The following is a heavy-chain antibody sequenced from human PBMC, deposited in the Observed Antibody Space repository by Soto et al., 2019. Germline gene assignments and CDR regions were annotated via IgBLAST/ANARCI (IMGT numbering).Heavy chain of an antibody. V-gene: IGHV1-2*04. J-gene: IGHJ6*02. CDR2: INPNSGGT. D-gene: IGHD2-15*01. CDR1: GYTFTGYY. Sequence: ASVKVSCKASGYTFTGYYMHWVRQAPGQGLEWMGWINPNSGGTNYAQKFQGWVTMTRDTSISTAYMELSRLRSDDTAVYYCARDGSTRLLPRSWSYYGMDVWGQGTTVTVSS. CDR3: ARDGSTRLLPRSWSYYGMDV.